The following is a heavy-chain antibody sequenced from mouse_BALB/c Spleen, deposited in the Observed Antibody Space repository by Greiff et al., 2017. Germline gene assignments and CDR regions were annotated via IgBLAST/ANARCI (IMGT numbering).Heavy chain of an antibody. CDR1: GFTFSSFG. D-gene: IGHD1-2*01. J-gene: IGHJ4*01. CDR2: ISSGSSTI. CDR3: ARYYGYYAMDY. V-gene: IGHV5-17*02. Sequence: EVKLQESGGGLVQPGGSRKLSCAASGFTFSSFGMHWVRQAPEKGLEWVAYISSGSSTIYYADTVKGRFTISRDNPKNTLFLQMTSLRSEDTAMYYCARYYGYYAMDYWGQGTSVTVSS.